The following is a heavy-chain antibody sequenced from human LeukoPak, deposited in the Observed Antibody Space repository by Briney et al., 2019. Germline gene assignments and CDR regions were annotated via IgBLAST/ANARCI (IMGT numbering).Heavy chain of an antibody. V-gene: IGHV3-21*01. CDR2: ISSSSSYI. J-gene: IGHJ5*02. CDR1: GFTFSSYS. D-gene: IGHD3-22*01. CDR3: ARDPLDSSGLMNWFDP. Sequence: GSLRLSCAASGFTFSSYSMNWVRQAPGKGLEWVSSISSSSSYIYYADSVKGRFTISRDNSKNTLYLQMNSLRTEDTAVYYCARDPLDSSGLMNWFDPWGQGTLVTVSS.